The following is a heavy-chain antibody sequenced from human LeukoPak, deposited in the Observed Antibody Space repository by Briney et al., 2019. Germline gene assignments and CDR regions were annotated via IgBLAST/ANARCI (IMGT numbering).Heavy chain of an antibody. D-gene: IGHD5-12*01. Sequence: SETLSLTCTVSGGSISSGGYYWSWIRQHPGKGLEWIGYIYYSGSTYYNPSLKSRVTISVDTSKNQFSLKLSSVTAADTAVYYCARPHSGYDFTRFDYWGQGTLVTVSS. CDR1: GGSISSGGYY. CDR2: IYYSGST. J-gene: IGHJ4*02. V-gene: IGHV4-31*03. CDR3: ARPHSGYDFTRFDY.